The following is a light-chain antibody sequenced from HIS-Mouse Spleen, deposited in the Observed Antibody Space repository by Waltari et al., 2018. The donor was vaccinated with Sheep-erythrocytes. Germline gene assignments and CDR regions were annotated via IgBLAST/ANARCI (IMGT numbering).Light chain of an antibody. V-gene: IGLV2-8*01. CDR1: SSDVGSYNY. CDR3: CSYAGSDNHV. CDR2: EVS. J-gene: IGLJ1*01. Sequence: QSALTQPASVSGSPGQSITISCTGTSSDVGSYNYVSWYQQHPGKAPKLMIYEVSKPRPGVPDRFSCSKSGNTAVLTISWLQAEDEADDYCCSYAGSDNHVFATGTKVTVL.